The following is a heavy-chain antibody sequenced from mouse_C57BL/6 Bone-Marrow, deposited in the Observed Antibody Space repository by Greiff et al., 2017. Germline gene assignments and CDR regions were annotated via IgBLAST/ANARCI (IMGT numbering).Heavy chain of an antibody. D-gene: IGHD1-1*01. CDR1: GFTFSDYG. CDR2: ISNLAYSI. V-gene: IGHV5-15*01. CDR3: ARGDDGSSCAMDY. Sequence: EVHLVESGGGLVQPGGSLKLSCAASGFTFSDYGMAWVRQAPRKGPEWVAFISNLAYSIYYADTVTGRFTISRENAKNTLYLELSSLRSEDTAMYYWARGDDGSSCAMDYWGQGTSVTVSS. J-gene: IGHJ4*01.